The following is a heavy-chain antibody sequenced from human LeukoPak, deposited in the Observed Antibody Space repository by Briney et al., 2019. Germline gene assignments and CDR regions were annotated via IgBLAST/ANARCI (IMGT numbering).Heavy chain of an antibody. D-gene: IGHD6-19*01. CDR2: ISYDGSNK. CDR1: GFTFSSYG. CDR3: AKDAGSVAGIMDY. J-gene: IGHJ4*02. Sequence: GGSLRLSCAACGFTFSSYGMHWVRQAPGKGLEWVAVISYDGSNKCYADSVKGRFTISRDNSKNTLYLQMNSLRAEDTAVYYCAKDAGSVAGIMDYWGQGTLVTVSS. V-gene: IGHV3-30*18.